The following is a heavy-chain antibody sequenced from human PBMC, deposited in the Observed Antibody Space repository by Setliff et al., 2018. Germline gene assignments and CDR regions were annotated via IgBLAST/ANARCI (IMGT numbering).Heavy chain of an antibody. CDR1: GYTFTSYG. J-gene: IGHJ3*02. V-gene: IGHV1-18*01. CDR3: ARDLDYQYYYETSGRDAFDI. Sequence: ASVKVSCKASGYTFTSYGISWVRQAPGQGLEWMGWISAYNGNANYAQMLQGRLTMTTDTSTSTAYMELRSLRSDDTAVYYCARDLDYQYYYETSGRDAFDIWGLGTMVTVSS. CDR2: ISAYNGNA. D-gene: IGHD3-22*01.